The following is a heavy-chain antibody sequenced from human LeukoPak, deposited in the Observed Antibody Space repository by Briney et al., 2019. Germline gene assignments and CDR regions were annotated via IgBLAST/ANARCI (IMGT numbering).Heavy chain of an antibody. CDR1: GGSISSYY. J-gene: IGHJ4*02. CDR2: IYTSGST. V-gene: IGHV4-4*07. Sequence: PSETLSLTCTVSGGSISSYYWSWIRQPAGKGLEWIGLIYTSGSTNYNPSLKSRVTMSIDTSKKQFSLRLSSVTAADTAVYYCARTPIYYFDNSGYYNWGQGTLVTVSS. D-gene: IGHD3-22*01. CDR3: ARTPIYYFDNSGYYN.